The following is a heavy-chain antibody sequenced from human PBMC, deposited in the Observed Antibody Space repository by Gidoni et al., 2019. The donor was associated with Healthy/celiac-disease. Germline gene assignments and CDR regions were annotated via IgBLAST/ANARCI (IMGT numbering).Heavy chain of an antibody. CDR1: GGSISSYY. V-gene: IGHV4-59*01. CDR3: AGSSLDYYYMDV. J-gene: IGHJ6*03. Sequence: QVQLQESGPGLVKPSETLSLTCTVSGGSISSYYWSWIRQPPGKGLEWIGYIYYSGSTNYNPSLKSRVTISVDTSKNQFSLKLSSVTAADTAVYYCAGSSLDYYYMDVWGKGTTVTVSS. CDR2: IYYSGST. D-gene: IGHD6-13*01.